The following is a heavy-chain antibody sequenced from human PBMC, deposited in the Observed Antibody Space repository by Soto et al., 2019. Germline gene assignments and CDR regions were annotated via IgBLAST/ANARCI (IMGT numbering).Heavy chain of an antibody. V-gene: IGHV4-39*01. D-gene: IGHD3-10*02. CDR3: ARHDSGTMSVTPY. Sequence: PSETLSLTCTVSGCSISSSSYYWGWIRQPPGKGLEWIGSIYYSGSTYYNPSLKSRVTISVDTSKNQFSLKLSSVTAADTAVYYCARHDSGTMSVTPYWGQGTLVTVSS. CDR1: GCSISSSSYY. J-gene: IGHJ4*02. CDR2: IYYSGST.